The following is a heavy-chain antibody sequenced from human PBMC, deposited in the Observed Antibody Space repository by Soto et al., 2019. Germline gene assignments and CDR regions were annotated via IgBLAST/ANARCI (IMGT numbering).Heavy chain of an antibody. CDR1: GFTFSSYW. Sequence: GGSLTLSCVASGFTFSSYWMCWVRQAPGKGLEWVANIKQDGSEKYYVDSVKGRFTISRDNTKNSLYLLMNSLRAEDTAVYYCARELSAIQLWSGYFDEWGQGNMVSV. CDR2: IKQDGSEK. J-gene: IGHJ4*02. V-gene: IGHV3-7*03. CDR3: ARELSAIQLWSGYFDE. D-gene: IGHD3-10*02.